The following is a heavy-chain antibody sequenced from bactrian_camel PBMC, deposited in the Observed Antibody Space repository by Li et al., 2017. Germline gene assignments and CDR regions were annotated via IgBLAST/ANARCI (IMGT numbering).Heavy chain of an antibody. D-gene: IGHD5*01. CDR1: GFTFTDYF. Sequence: VQLVESGGGLVQPGGSLRLSCAASGFTFTDYFLIWVRQAPGKGLEWVSAISPHAWSKTTYEDSVKGRFTISKDNAKNTLYLQMNSLKPEDTAVYYCAAGPSRELWVGYPPYKYWGQGTQVTVS. J-gene: IGHJ4*01. V-gene: IGHV3-2*01. CDR3: AAGPSRELWVGYPPYKY. CDR2: ISPHAWSKT.